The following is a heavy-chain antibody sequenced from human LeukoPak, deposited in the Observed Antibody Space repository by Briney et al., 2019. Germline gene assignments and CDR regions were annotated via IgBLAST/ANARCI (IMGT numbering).Heavy chain of an antibody. CDR3: AVGWHHYYYGMDV. V-gene: IGHV3-7*03. D-gene: IGHD6-19*01. CDR1: GFTFSNYW. Sequence: PGGSLRLSCAASGFTFSNYWMSWVRQAPGKGLEWVANINQDGSEKYYVDSVRGRFTISRDNAENSLYLQMNSLRAEDTAVYYCAVGWHHYYYGMDVWGQGTTVTVSS. J-gene: IGHJ6*02. CDR2: INQDGSEK.